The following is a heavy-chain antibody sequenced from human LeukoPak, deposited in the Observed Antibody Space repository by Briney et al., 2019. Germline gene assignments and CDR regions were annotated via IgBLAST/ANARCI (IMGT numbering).Heavy chain of an antibody. J-gene: IGHJ4*02. CDR1: GGSISSYY. D-gene: IGHD5-12*01. V-gene: IGHV4-4*07. CDR2: IYTSGST. CDR3: ARGKSGYDSLSSDY. Sequence: SETLSLTCTVSGGSISSYYWSWIRQPAGKGLEWIGRIYTSGSTNYNPSLKSRVTMSVDTSKNQFSLKLSSVTAADTAVYYCARGKSGYDSLSSDYWGQGTLVTVSS.